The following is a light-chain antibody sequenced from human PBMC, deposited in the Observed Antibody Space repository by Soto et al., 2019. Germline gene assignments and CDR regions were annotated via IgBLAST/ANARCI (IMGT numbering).Light chain of an antibody. CDR1: QSVSSIY. V-gene: IGKV3-20*01. Sequence: EIVMTQSPATLSVSPRGRASLXWRSSQSVSSIYSAWYQQKPGQAPRLLIYGASSRATGIPDRFSGSGSGTDFTLTISRLEPEDFAVYYCQQYGSSALTFGGGTKVDIK. J-gene: IGKJ4*01. CDR2: GAS. CDR3: QQYGSSALT.